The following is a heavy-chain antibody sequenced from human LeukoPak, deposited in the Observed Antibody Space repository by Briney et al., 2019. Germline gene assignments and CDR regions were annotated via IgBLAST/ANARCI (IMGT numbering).Heavy chain of an antibody. Sequence: SETLSLTCTVSGGSISSYYWSWIRQPPGKGLEWIGYIYYSGSTNYNPSLKSRVTISVDTSKNQFSLKLSSVTAADTAVYYCARRIGSIFDYWGQGTLVTVSS. CDR1: GGSISSYY. CDR3: ARRIGSIFDY. V-gene: IGHV4-59*08. J-gene: IGHJ4*02. CDR2: IYYSGST. D-gene: IGHD2-15*01.